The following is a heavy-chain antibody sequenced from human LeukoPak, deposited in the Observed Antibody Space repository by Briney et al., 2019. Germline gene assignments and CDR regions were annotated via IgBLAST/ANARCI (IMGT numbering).Heavy chain of an antibody. V-gene: IGHV4-34*01. D-gene: IGHD5-24*01. Sequence: SETLSLTCAVYGGSFSGYYWSWIRQPPGKGLEWIGEINHSGSTNYNPSLKSRVTISVDTSKNQFSLKLSSVTAADTAVYYCARAKATMIDYWGQGTLVTVSS. CDR1: GGSFSGYY. CDR3: ARAKATMIDY. CDR2: INHSGST. J-gene: IGHJ4*02.